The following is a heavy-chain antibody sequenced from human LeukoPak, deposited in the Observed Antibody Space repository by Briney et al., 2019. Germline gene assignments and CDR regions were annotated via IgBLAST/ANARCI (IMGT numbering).Heavy chain of an antibody. J-gene: IGHJ4*02. CDR3: AREKTGSDGYNHGFDY. V-gene: IGHV3-53*01. CDR1: GFTVSSNY. Sequence: GGSLRLSCAASGFTVSSNYMSWVRQAPGKGLEWVSVIYSGGSTYYADSVKGRFTISRDNSKNTLHLQMNSLRADDTAVYYCAREKTGSDGYNHGFDYWGQGALVTVSS. CDR2: IYSGGST. D-gene: IGHD5-24*01.